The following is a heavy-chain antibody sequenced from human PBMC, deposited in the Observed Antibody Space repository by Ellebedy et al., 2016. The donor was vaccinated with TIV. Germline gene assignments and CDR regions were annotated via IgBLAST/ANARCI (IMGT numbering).Heavy chain of an antibody. V-gene: IGHV3-48*02. CDR2: INHASRAI. D-gene: IGHD7-27*01. CDR1: GFTFSNYA. CDR3: ARDIPNWALDY. J-gene: IGHJ4*01. Sequence: GESLKISXAASGFTFSNYAMNCVRQAPGKGLEWVSYINHASRAIYYAESVKGRFTISRDNAKNSLYLQMNSLRDDDTAVYYCARDIPNWALDYWGHGTLVTVS.